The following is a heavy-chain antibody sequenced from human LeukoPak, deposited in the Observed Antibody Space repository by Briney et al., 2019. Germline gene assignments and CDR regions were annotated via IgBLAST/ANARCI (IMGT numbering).Heavy chain of an antibody. J-gene: IGHJ5*02. CDR1: GFTFSSYW. V-gene: IGHV3-74*01. CDR3: ARGGPPQQLVHWFDP. CDR2: INSDGTNT. Sequence: GGSLRLSCAASGFTFSSYWMHWVRQAPGKGLVWVSRINSDGTNTNYADSVEGRFTISRDNARNTLYLQMNSLRDEDTAVYYCARGGPPQQLVHWFDPWGQGTLVTVSS. D-gene: IGHD6-13*01.